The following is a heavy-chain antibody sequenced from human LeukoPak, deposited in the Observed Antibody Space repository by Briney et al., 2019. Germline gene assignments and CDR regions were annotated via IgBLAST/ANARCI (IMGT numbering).Heavy chain of an antibody. CDR3: ARDYCTRGGDCYKEDLFDP. CDR2: ISPYDGET. J-gene: IGHJ5*02. V-gene: IGHV1-18*01. Sequence: GASVTVSFTSSGYTFAIYGISWVRQAPGQGLEWMAWISPYDGETNNEQNFEGRVTMTTETSTSTAYMELRSLRSDDTAIYYCARDYCTRGGDCYKEDLFDPWGQGTLVTVSS. D-gene: IGHD2-21*02. CDR1: GYTFAIYG.